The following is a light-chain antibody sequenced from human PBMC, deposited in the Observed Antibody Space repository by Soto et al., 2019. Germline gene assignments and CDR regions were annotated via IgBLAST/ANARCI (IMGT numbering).Light chain of an antibody. CDR3: QPNNNWPYT. CDR1: QSVSSN. J-gene: IGKJ2*01. CDR2: GAS. Sequence: EIVMTQSPATLSVSPGERATLSCRASQSVSSNLAWYQQKPGQAPRPLIYGASTRTTGIPARFSGSGSGTRLTLTISSLQTDYFAVTCCQPNNNWPYTLGNGTKLEIK. V-gene: IGKV3-15*01.